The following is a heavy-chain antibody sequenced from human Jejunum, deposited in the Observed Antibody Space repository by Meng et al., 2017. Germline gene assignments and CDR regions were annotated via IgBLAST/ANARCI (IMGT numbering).Heavy chain of an antibody. Sequence: QEQRQQSGPGLGKPSQTLSLPCAISGDSVSSNDAAWNWIRQSPSRGLEWLGRTYFRSKWYYDYEVSVRGRITINADTSKNHFSLHLNSVTPEDTAVYFCTRARAYGSAYSWFDPWGQGSLVTVSS. CDR2: TYFRSKWYY. J-gene: IGHJ5*02. V-gene: IGHV6-1*01. CDR1: GDSVSSNDAA. D-gene: IGHD3-10*01. CDR3: TRARAYGSAYSWFDP.